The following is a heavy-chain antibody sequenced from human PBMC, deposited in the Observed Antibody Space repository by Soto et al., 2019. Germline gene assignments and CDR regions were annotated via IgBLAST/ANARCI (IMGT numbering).Heavy chain of an antibody. CDR1: GGSISSYY. Sequence: PSETLSLTCTVSGGSISSYYWSWIRQPPGKGLEWIGYIYYSGSTNYNPSLKSRVTISVDTSKNQFSLKLSSVTAADTAVYYCARGHNWNYGRGVYFDYWGQGTLVTVSS. CDR2: IYYSGST. D-gene: IGHD1-7*01. V-gene: IGHV4-59*01. CDR3: ARGHNWNYGRGVYFDY. J-gene: IGHJ4*02.